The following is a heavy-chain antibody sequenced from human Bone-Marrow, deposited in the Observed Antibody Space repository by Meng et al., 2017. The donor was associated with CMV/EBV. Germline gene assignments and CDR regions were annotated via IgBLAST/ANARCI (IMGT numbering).Heavy chain of an antibody. J-gene: IGHJ4*02. D-gene: IGHD1-26*01. Sequence: GGSLRLSCAASGFTFNTYSMNWVRQAPGKGLEWVSSISSSSSYIYYADSVKGRFTISRDNAKNSLYLQMNSLRAEDTAVYYCARGPNSYLAVDYWGQGTLVTVSS. CDR1: GFTFNTYS. V-gene: IGHV3-21*01. CDR2: ISSSSSYI. CDR3: ARGPNSYLAVDY.